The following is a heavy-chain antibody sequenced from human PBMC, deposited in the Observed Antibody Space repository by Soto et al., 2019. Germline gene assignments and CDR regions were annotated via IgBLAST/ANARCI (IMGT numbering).Heavy chain of an antibody. CDR3: ARGGASSGRGGMAV. V-gene: IGHV1-18*01. D-gene: IGHD6-13*01. J-gene: IGHJ6*02. CDR2: IRAYNGNT. Sequence: QVQLVQSGAEVKKPGASVTVSCKASGYTFTSYGISWVRQAPGQGLEWMGWIRAYNGNTNYAQKLQGRVTMTTVQSPSTRYMQLRSLRSDDTAVYYCARGGASSGRGGMAVWGQATTFTVSS. CDR1: GYTFTSYG.